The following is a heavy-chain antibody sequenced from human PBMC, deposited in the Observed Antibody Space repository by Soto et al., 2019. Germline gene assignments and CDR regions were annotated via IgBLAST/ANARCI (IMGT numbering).Heavy chain of an antibody. Sequence: QVQLVQSGAEVKKPGASVKVSCKASGYTFTSYGINWVRQAPGPGLEWMGWISAYNGNTHYAQKLQGRVTMTTDTSTSTANMELRSRRSDDTAVYYWARVQSGYAVAYWGQRTLVTVSS. CDR1: GYTFTSYG. D-gene: IGHD5-12*01. CDR2: ISAYNGNT. V-gene: IGHV1-18*01. CDR3: ARVQSGYAVAY. J-gene: IGHJ4*02.